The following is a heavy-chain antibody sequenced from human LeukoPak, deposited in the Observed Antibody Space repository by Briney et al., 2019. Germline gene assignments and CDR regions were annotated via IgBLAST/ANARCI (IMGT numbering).Heavy chain of an antibody. D-gene: IGHD6-13*01. CDR1: GGSIGNYY. J-gene: IGHJ4*02. V-gene: IGHV4-59*01. CDR3: ARSPGWAAAGNEYYFDY. Sequence: SETLSLTCTVSGGSIGNYYWSWIRQPPGKGLEWIAYIHYSGSTHYNPSLKSRVTISLDTSKNQFSLKLSSVTAADTAVYYCARSPGWAAAGNEYYFDYWGQGTLVTVSS. CDR2: IHYSGST.